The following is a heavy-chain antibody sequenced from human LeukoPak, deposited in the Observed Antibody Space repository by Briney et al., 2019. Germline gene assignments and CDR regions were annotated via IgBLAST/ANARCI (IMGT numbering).Heavy chain of an antibody. J-gene: IGHJ4*02. CDR1: GGSFSGYY. CDR2: INHSGST. D-gene: IGHD6-13*01. CDR3: ASSSWYKAPY. Sequence: SEALSLTCAVYGGSFSGYYWSWIRQPPGNGLEWIGEINHSGSTNYNPSLKSRVTISVDTSKNQFSLKLSSVTAADTAVYYCASSSWYKAPYWGQGTLVTVSS. V-gene: IGHV4-34*01.